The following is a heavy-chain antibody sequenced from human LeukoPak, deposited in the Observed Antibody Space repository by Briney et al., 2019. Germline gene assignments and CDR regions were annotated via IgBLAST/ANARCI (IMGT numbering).Heavy chain of an antibody. J-gene: IGHJ3*02. CDR3: AKEMKHHLGDAFDI. CDR2: ISWNSGSI. V-gene: IGHV3-9*03. CDR1: GFTFDDYG. Sequence: GRSLRLSCAASGFTFDDYGMHWVRQAPGKGLEWVSGISWNSGSIGYADSVKGRFTISRDNAKNSLYLQMNSLRAKDMALYYCAKEMKHHLGDAFDIWGQGTMVTVSS. D-gene: IGHD2-21*01.